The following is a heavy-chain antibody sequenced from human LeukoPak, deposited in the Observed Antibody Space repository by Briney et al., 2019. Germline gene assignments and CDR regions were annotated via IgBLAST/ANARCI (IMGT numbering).Heavy chain of an antibody. Sequence: GGSLRLSCAASGFTVSSNYMSWVRQAPGKGLEWVSVIYSGGSTYYADSVKGRFTISRDNSKNTLYLQMNSLRAEDTAVYYCARAPFYYDSSGYYDYWGQGTLVAVSS. CDR2: IYSGGST. CDR1: GFTVSSNY. V-gene: IGHV3-53*01. J-gene: IGHJ4*02. D-gene: IGHD3-22*01. CDR3: ARAPFYYDSSGYYDY.